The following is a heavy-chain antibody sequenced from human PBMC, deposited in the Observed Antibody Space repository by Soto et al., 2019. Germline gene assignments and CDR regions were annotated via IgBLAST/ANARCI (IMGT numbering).Heavy chain of an antibody. Sequence: GDSVKVSCKASGGTFSSYAISWVRQAPGQGLEWMGGIIAIFGTANYAQKFQGRVTITADESTSTAYMELSSLRSEDTAVYYCARDPPRRETIPHFDDWGQGTLVTVSS. CDR3: ARDPPRRETIPHFDD. CDR1: GGTFSSYA. J-gene: IGHJ4*02. V-gene: IGHV1-69*13. CDR2: IIAIFGTA. D-gene: IGHD1-26*01.